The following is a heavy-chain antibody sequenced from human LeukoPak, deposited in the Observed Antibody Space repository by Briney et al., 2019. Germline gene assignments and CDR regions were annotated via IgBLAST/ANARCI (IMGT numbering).Heavy chain of an antibody. J-gene: IGHJ4*02. CDR3: AKASYYDGDPFDY. Sequence: GGSLRLSCAASGFTFSSYGMHWVRQAPGKGLEWVAVISYDGSNKYYADSVKGRFTISRDNSKNTLYLQMNSLRAEDTAVYYCAKASYYDGDPFDYWGQGTQVTVSS. CDR2: ISYDGSNK. D-gene: IGHD3-22*01. CDR1: GFTFSSYG. V-gene: IGHV3-30*18.